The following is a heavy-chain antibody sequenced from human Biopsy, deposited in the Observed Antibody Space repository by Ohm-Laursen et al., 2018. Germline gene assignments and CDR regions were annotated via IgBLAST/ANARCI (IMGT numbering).Heavy chain of an antibody. CDR3: ARGPKRLTGTSYLED. V-gene: IGHV4-4*07. D-gene: IGHD1-7*01. CDR2: LYTRGDT. CDR1: SGLISNYN. Sequence: SETLSLTCPVSSGLISNYNWSWIRQPAGKGLEWIGRLYTRGDTTHNPSLKSRVSVSEDTSMNQFSLRLTSVTAADTAVYYCARGPKRLTGTSYLEDWGRGILVTVSS. J-gene: IGHJ4*02.